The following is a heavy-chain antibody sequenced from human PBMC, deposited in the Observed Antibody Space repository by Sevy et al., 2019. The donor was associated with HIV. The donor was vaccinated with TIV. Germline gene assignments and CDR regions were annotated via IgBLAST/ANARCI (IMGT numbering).Heavy chain of an antibody. Sequence: GGSLRLSCATSGFTFNSHGMHWVRQAPGKGLEWVSFIQYDGGNKNYADSVKGRFTISRDNSKNTLYLQPSSLRTEDTALYYCVKDPLISLGADLFDYWGQGTLVTVSS. CDR2: IQYDGGNK. J-gene: IGHJ4*02. V-gene: IGHV3-30*02. D-gene: IGHD7-27*01. CDR1: GFTFNSHG. CDR3: VKDPLISLGADLFDY.